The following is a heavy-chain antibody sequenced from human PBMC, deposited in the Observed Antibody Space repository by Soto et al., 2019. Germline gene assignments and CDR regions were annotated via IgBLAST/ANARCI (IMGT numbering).Heavy chain of an antibody. CDR2: ISGGGGST. V-gene: IGHV3-23*01. J-gene: IGHJ4*02. CDR1: GFAFSSYA. D-gene: IGHD6-19*01. Sequence: EVQLLESGGGLVQPGGSLRLSCAASGFAFSSYAMSWVRQSPGKGLEWVSGISGGGGSTYYADSVLGRFTISRDNSKDTLYLHMNSLRAEDTAVYYCAKDTQWLALSVFDYWGQGTLVTVSS. CDR3: AKDTQWLALSVFDY.